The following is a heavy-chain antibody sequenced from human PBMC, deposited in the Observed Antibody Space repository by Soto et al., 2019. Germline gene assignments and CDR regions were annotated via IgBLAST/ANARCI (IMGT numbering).Heavy chain of an antibody. CDR3: ASGTRAPTYSSGWYQYY. CDR1: GFTVSSNY. J-gene: IGHJ4*02. Sequence: GGSLRLSCAASGFTVSSNYMSWVRQAPGKGLEWVSVIYSGGSTYYADSVKGRFTISRDNSKNTLYLQMNSLRAEDTAVYYCASGTRAPTYSSGWYQYYWGQGTLVTVSS. V-gene: IGHV3-53*01. CDR2: IYSGGST. D-gene: IGHD6-19*01.